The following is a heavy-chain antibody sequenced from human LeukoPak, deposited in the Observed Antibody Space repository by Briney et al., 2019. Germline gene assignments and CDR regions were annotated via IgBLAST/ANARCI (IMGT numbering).Heavy chain of an antibody. J-gene: IGHJ4*02. CDR1: GGSISSGDYY. CDR2: IYYSGST. V-gene: IGHV4-30-4*08. CDR3: ASYCSGGSCYSDY. D-gene: IGHD2-15*01. Sequence: PSETLSLTCTVSGGSISSGDYYWSWIRQPPGKGLERIGYIYYSGSTYYNPSLKSRVTISVDTSKNQFSLKLSSVTAADTAVYYCASYCSGGSCYSDYWGQGTLVTVSS.